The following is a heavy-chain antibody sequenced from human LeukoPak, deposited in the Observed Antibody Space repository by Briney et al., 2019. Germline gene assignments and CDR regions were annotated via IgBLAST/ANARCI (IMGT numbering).Heavy chain of an antibody. D-gene: IGHD1-14*01. J-gene: IGHJ4*02. CDR3: ARDISEPSTPVI. CDR2: IKGDGSEI. CDR1: GFTFSVYW. V-gene: IGHV3-7*01. Sequence: GGSLRLSCAASGFTFSVYWMSWVRQAPGKGLEWVVTIKGDGSEIYYVDSVKGRFTISRDNAKNSLYLQMNSLRAEDTAVYYCARDISEPSTPVIGGQGALVTVSS.